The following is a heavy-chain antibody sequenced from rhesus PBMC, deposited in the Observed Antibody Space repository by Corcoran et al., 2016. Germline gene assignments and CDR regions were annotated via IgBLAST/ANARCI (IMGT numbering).Heavy chain of an antibody. CDR3: AKDGTVQLQFDY. J-gene: IGHJ4*01. CDR1: GGSISSSW. D-gene: IGHD5-12*01. Sequence: QVQLQESGPGVVKPSATLSLTCAVSGGSISSSWWGWIRQPPGKGLEWIGKIYGGSGSTSYNPSLKSRVTISSDTSKNQFSLKLSSVTAADTAVYYCAKDGTVQLQFDYWGQGVLVTVSS. CDR2: IYGGSGST. V-gene: IGHV4-147*01.